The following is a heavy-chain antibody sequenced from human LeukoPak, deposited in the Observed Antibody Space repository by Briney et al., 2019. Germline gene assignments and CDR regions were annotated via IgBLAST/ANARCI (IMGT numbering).Heavy chain of an antibody. CDR2: IDYSGST. V-gene: IGHV4-31*03. J-gene: IGHJ3*02. CDR1: GGSISSCGYC. CDR3: ERDYYESSGYYYRAFDI. D-gene: IGHD3-22*01. Sequence: SETLSLTCTVSGGSISSCGYCWSWIRHHPGKGLEWIWYIDYSGSTDCNPSLTSRVTVSVDSSKIQFSLKLSSVTAADTAVYYCERDYYESSGYYYRAFDIWGKGTMVTASS.